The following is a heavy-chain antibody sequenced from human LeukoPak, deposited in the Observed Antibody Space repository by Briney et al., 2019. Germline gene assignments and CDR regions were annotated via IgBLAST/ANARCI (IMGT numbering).Heavy chain of an antibody. J-gene: IGHJ4*02. CDR1: GGSFSGYY. CDR2: INHSGST. V-gene: IGHV4-34*01. D-gene: IGHD3-16*01. Sequence: KPSETLSLTCAVYGGSFSGYYWSWIRQPPGKGLEWIGEINHSGSTNYNPSLKSRVTISVDTSKNQFSLKLSSVTAADTAVYYCARTRGMSYWGQGTLVTVSS. CDR3: ARTRGMSY.